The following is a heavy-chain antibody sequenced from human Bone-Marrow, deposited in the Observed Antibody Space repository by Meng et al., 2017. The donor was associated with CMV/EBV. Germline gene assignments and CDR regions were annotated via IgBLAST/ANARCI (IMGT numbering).Heavy chain of an antibody. Sequence: GESLKISCAASGFTFDDYAMSWVRQAPGKGLEWVSAVSGSGGITDYADSVKGRFTISRDNSKNTLYLQMNSLRPEDTAVYYCAKDGSVWSGDCWGQGTLVTVSS. V-gene: IGHV3-23*01. D-gene: IGHD6-19*01. J-gene: IGHJ4*02. CDR1: GFTFDDYA. CDR2: VSGSGGIT. CDR3: AKDGSVWSGDC.